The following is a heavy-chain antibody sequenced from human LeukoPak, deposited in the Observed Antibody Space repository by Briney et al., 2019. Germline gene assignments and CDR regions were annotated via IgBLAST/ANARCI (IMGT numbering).Heavy chain of an antibody. CDR3: VRHPPRDSSGNDAFDI. CDR1: GDSMSNYY. J-gene: IGHJ3*02. V-gene: IGHV4-59*08. CDR2: IFSSGNT. Sequence: SETLSLTCTVSGDSMSNYYWSRIRQPPGKGLEWVGYIFSSGNTNYNPSFKRGVTISVDTSKKQFSLKVTSVTAADAAVYFCVRHPPRDSSGNDAFDIWGHGAMVTVSS. D-gene: IGHD6-19*01.